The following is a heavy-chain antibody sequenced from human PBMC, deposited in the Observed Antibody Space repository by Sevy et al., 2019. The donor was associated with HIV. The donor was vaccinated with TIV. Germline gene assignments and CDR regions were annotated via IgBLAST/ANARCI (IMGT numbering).Heavy chain of an antibody. CDR2: ISYDGSNK. CDR1: GFTFSSYG. CDR3: AKASLAARRVYYYYGMDV. J-gene: IGHJ6*02. Sequence: GGSLRLSCAASGFTFSSYGMHWVRQAPGKGLEWVAVISYDGSNKYYADSVKGRFTISRDNSKNTLYLQMNSLRAEDTAVYYCAKASLAARRVYYYYGMDVWGQGTTVTVSS. V-gene: IGHV3-30*18. D-gene: IGHD6-6*01.